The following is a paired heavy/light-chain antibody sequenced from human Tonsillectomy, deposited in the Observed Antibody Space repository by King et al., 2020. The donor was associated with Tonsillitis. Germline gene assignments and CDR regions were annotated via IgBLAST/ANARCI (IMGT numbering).Heavy chain of an antibody. CDR2: IIPMFGTT. V-gene: IGHV1-69*01. CDR1: GGAFSSSA. CDR3: ARIVDGYNYAFDM. J-gene: IGHJ3*02. Sequence: QVQLVQSGAEVRKPGSSVKVSCKASGGAFSSSAISWVRQAPGQGLEWMGGIIPMFGTTNYAQTFQGRVTITADESTSTAYMELSSLASEDTAIYYCARIVDGYNYAFDMWGQGTMVTVSS. D-gene: IGHD5-12*01.
Light chain of an antibody. CDR1: QSIMNY. V-gene: IGKV1-39*01. CDR3: QQSYSTFYT. Sequence: DIQMTQSPFSLSASVGDRVTITCRASQSIMNYVNWYQQKLGKAPKLLIFAASTLQSGVPSRFSGSGSGTDFTLTISSLQPEDFATYYCQQSYSTFYTFGQGTKLEIK. CDR2: AAS. J-gene: IGKJ2*01.